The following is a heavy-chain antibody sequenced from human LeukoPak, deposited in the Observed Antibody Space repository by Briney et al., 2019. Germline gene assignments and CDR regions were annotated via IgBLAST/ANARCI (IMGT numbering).Heavy chain of an antibody. Sequence: SETLSLTCAVYGGSFSGYYWSWIRQPPGKGLEWIGEINHSGSTNYNPSLKSRVTISVDTSKNQFSLKLSSVTAADTAVYYCARRPTAMVHFDYWGQGTLVTVSS. V-gene: IGHV4-34*01. CDR3: ARRPTAMVHFDY. J-gene: IGHJ4*02. D-gene: IGHD5-18*01. CDR1: GGSFSGYY. CDR2: INHSGST.